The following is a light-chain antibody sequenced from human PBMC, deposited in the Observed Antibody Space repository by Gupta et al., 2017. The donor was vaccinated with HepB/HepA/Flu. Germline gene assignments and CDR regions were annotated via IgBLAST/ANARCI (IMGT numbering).Light chain of an antibody. CDR3: QSADSSGTWVV. V-gene: IGLV3-25*03. CDR2: KDS. J-gene: IGLJ2*01. Sequence: SYELTQPPSVSVSPGQTARITCSGDALPKQYAYWYQQKPGQAPVLVIYKDSGRPSGIPERFSGSSSGTTVTLTISGVQAEDEADYYCQSADSSGTWVVFGGGTKLTVL. CDR1: ALPKQY.